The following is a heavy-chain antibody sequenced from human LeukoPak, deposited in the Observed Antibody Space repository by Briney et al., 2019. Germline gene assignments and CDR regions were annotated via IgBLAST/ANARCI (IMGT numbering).Heavy chain of an antibody. Sequence: GGSLRLSCSVSGYPISSYWIHWVRQAPGQGLLWVSTLNSDGRITPYVDAVQGRFIISRDNARNKVYLQMNSLRGDDTAVYYCARDGCYSWDSIDVWGQGTRATVSS. D-gene: IGHD2-15*01. J-gene: IGHJ3*01. V-gene: IGHV3-74*01. CDR2: LNSDGRIT. CDR1: GYPISSYW. CDR3: ARDGCYSWDSIDV.